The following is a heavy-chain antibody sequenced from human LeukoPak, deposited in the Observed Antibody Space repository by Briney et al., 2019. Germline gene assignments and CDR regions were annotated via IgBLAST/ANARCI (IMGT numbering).Heavy chain of an antibody. CDR2: ISYDGSNK. J-gene: IGHJ6*02. D-gene: IGHD3-16*02. CDR3: AKDNGGYYGMDV. Sequence: GRSLRLSCAASGFTFSSYGMHWVRQAPGKGLEWVAVISYDGSNKYYADSVKGRFTISRDNSKNTLYLQMNSLRAEDTAVYYCAKDNGGYYGMDVWGQGTTVTVSS. V-gene: IGHV3-30*18. CDR1: GFTFSSYG.